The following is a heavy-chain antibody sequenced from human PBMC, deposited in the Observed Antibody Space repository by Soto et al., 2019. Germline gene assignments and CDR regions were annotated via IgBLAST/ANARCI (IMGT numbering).Heavy chain of an antibody. CDR2: IYWDDDK. D-gene: IGHD1-7*01. CDR3: AHRLTLNFYLNYGRFDS. J-gene: IGHJ4*02. CDR1: GFSLSTNGVG. V-gene: IGHV2-5*02. Sequence: QITLKESGPTLVKPTQTLTLTCSCSGFSLSTNGVGVCWIRQPPGKALDWLALIYWDDDKRYNPSLKSRRNITKDTSRNQVVLTMDNMDPMDTATYYCAHRLTLNFYLNYGRFDSWRQGIRVTVSS.